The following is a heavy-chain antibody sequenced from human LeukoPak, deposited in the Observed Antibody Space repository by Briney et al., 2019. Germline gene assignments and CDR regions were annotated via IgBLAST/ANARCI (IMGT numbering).Heavy chain of an antibody. D-gene: IGHD5-24*01. CDR2: IKSDGIGT. Sequence: GGSLRLSCAASGFTFSSYWMHWVRQVPGKGLVWVSRIKSDGIGTSYADSVQGRFTISRDNAKNTLYLQMNSLRAGDTAVYYCARKGDGYNSIDYWGQGTLVTVS. CDR1: GFTFSSYW. V-gene: IGHV3-74*01. J-gene: IGHJ4*02. CDR3: ARKGDGYNSIDY.